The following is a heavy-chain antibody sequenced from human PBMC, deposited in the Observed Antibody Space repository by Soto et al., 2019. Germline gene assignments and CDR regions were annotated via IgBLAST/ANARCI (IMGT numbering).Heavy chain of an antibody. V-gene: IGHV4-30-2*01. CDR3: ARADWNHLLDY. J-gene: IGHJ4*02. CDR2: IYQSGST. D-gene: IGHD1-1*01. Sequence: QLQLQESGSRLVRPSQTLSLTCAVSGGSLSSDGYSWNWIRQPPGKGLEWIGCIYQSGSTSYNPSLKSRVSISIDMSKKQFSLRLTSVTAADAAVYYCARADWNHLLDYWGQGTLISVSS. CDR1: GGSLSSDGYS.